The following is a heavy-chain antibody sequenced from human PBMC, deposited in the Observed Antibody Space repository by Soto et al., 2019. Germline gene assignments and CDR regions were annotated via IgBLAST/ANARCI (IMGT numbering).Heavy chain of an antibody. CDR3: ARDLGYYDSSGYFDY. J-gene: IGHJ4*02. Sequence: QVQLVESGGGLVKPGGSLRLSCAASGFTFSDYYMSWIRRAPGKGLEWVSYISSSDTSIIYYADSVKGRFTISRDNAKNSLCLQMSSLRAEDTAVYYCARDLGYYDSSGYFDYWGQGTLVTVSS. CDR2: ISSSDTSII. CDR1: GFTFSDYY. D-gene: IGHD3-22*01. V-gene: IGHV3-11*01.